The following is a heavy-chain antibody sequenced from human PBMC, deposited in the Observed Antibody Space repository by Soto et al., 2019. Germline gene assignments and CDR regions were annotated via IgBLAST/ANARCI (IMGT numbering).Heavy chain of an antibody. D-gene: IGHD3-3*01. CDR3: ARLSKPLHYDFWSGYFRSPNYFDY. V-gene: IGHV1-18*01. CDR1: GYTFTRYG. J-gene: IGHJ4*02. Sequence: VNVSCKASGYTFTRYGINWVRQAPGQGLEWMGWISAYNGNTNYAQKLQGRVTMTTDTSTSTAYMELRSLRSDDTAVYYCARLSKPLHYDFWSGYFRSPNYFDYWGQGTLVTVSS. CDR2: ISAYNGNT.